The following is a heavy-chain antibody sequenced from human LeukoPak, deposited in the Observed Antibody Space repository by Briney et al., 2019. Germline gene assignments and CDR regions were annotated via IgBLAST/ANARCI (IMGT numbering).Heavy chain of an antibody. V-gene: IGHV4-39*01. CDR3: ARYGEGSEYYDYVWGSYRPSEFDY. Sequence: PSETLSLTCTVSGGSISSSSYYWGWIRQPPGKGLEWIGSIYYSGSTYYNPSLKSRVTISVDTSKNQFSLKLSSVTAADTAVYYCARYGEGSEYYDYVWGSYRPSEFDYWGQGTLVTVSS. D-gene: IGHD3-16*02. CDR2: IYYSGST. J-gene: IGHJ4*02. CDR1: GGSISSSSYY.